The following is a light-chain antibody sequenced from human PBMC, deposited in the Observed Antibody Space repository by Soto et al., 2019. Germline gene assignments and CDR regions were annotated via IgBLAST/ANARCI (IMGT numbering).Light chain of an antibody. CDR2: EVT. V-gene: IGLV2-14*01. CDR1: SSDVGGYNY. Sequence: QSALTQPASVSGSPGQSITISCTGTSSDVGGYNYVSWYQQHPGKAPKLMIYEVTNRPSGVSNRFSGSKSGNTASLTISGIQAADEADYYCSSYTSRSTLVFGTGTKLTVL. J-gene: IGLJ1*01. CDR3: SSYTSRSTLV.